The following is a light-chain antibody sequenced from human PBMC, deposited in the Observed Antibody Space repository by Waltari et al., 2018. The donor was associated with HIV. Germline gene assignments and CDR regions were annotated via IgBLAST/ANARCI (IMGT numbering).Light chain of an antibody. CDR2: EVS. V-gene: IGLV2-14*01. CDR3: TSYVSSSTPV. Sequence: QSALTQPASVSGSPGQSITISCDVNDYEYVSWYQHHPGKAPKVIIYEVSNRPPGLSNRFSGSKSGNTATLTISGLQPEDEAVYFCTSYVSSSTPVFGRGTKVTVL. CDR1: DVNDYEY. J-gene: IGLJ3*02.